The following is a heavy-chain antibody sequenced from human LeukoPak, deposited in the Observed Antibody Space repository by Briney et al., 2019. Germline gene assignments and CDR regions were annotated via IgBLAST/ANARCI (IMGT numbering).Heavy chain of an antibody. CDR1: GGSISSYY. Sequence: PSETLSLTCTVSGGSISSYYWSWIRQPPGKGLEWIGYIYYSGSTNHNPSLKSRVTISVDTSKNQFSLKLSSVTAADTAVYYCARGYSSSWYYFDYWGQGTLVTVSS. D-gene: IGHD6-13*01. J-gene: IGHJ4*02. CDR3: ARGYSSSWYYFDY. CDR2: IYYSGST. V-gene: IGHV4-59*01.